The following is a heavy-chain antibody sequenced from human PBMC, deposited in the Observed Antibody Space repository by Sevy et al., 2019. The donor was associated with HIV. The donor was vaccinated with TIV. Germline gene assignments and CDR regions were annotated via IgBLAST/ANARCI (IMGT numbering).Heavy chain of an antibody. CDR3: TRFYSSSTGWCTGSDDF. J-gene: IGHJ4*02. CDR1: GFSFSDYF. Sequence: GGSLRLSCAASGFSFSDYFISWIRQAPGKGLEWVSYISSNSNKIRYADSVQGRFTISRDNVKNSVYLQMNSLRAEDTAVYHCTRFYSSSTGWCTGSDDFWGRGTLVTVSS. CDR2: ISSNSNKI. D-gene: IGHD6-19*01. V-gene: IGHV3-11*01.